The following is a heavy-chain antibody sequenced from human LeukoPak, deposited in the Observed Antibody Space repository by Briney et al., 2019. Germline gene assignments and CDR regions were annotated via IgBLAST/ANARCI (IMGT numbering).Heavy chain of an antibody. J-gene: IGHJ3*02. CDR1: GGPISSGGYY. CDR3: ARDVPPDAFDI. Sequence: SETLSLTCTVSGGPISSGGYYWSWIRQHPGKGLEWIGYIYYSGSTYYNPSLKSRVTISVDTSKNQFSLKLSSVTAADTAVYYCARDVPPDAFDIWGQGTMVTVSS. D-gene: IGHD2-2*01. CDR2: IYYSGST. V-gene: IGHV4-31*03.